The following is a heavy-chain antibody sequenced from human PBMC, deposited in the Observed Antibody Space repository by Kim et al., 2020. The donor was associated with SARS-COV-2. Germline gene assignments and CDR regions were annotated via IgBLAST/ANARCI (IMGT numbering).Heavy chain of an antibody. J-gene: IGHJ3*02. D-gene: IGHD2-21*02. V-gene: IGHV2-70*01. CDR3: ARMHLDGGDADAFDI. Sequence: TSLKTRLTISKDTSKNQVVLTMTNMDPVDTATYYCARMHLDGGDADAFDIWGQGTMVTVSS.